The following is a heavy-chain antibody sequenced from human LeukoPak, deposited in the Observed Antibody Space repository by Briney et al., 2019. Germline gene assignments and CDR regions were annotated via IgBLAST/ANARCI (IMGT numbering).Heavy chain of an antibody. D-gene: IGHD6-13*01. V-gene: IGHV4-59*08. J-gene: IGHJ5*02. CDR2: IYYSGST. CDR1: GGSLSSYY. Sequence: ASETLSLTCTVSGGSLSSYYWSWIRQPPWKGLEWIGYIYYSGSTNYNPSLKSRVTISVDTSKNQFSLKLSSVTAADTAVYYCARVYRAAAAYFDPWGQGTLVTVSS. CDR3: ARVYRAAAAYFDP.